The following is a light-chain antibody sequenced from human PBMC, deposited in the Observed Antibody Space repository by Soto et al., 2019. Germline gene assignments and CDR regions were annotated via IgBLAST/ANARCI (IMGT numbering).Light chain of an antibody. Sequence: SYELTQPPSVSVAPGQTARITCGRNNIGSKSVHWHQQKPGQVPVLGVYDDSDRPSGIPERLSGSNSGNTATRTISRVEAGDEADYYCQVWDSSSDHVVFGGGTKLTVL. CDR1: NIGSKS. V-gene: IGLV3-21*02. CDR3: QVWDSSSDHVV. J-gene: IGLJ2*01. CDR2: DDS.